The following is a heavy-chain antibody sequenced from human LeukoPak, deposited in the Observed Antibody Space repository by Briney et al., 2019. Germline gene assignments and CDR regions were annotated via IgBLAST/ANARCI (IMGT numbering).Heavy chain of an antibody. J-gene: IGHJ6*04. CDR2: IYYSGST. CDR3: ARDPRPTDVLLWFGDSNYGMDV. V-gene: IGHV4-31*03. CDR1: GGFLSSGGYY. Sequence: SQTLSLTCTVSGGFLSSGGYYWSWIRQHPGKGLEWIGYIYYSGSTYYNPSLKSRVTLSVDTSKNQFSLKLSSVTAADTAVYYCARDPRPTDVLLWFGDSNYGMDVWGKGTTVTVSS. D-gene: IGHD3-10*01.